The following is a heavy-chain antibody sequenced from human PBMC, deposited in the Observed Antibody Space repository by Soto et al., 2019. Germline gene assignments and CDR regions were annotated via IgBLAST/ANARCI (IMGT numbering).Heavy chain of an antibody. CDR3: ATLPPRIVVSLLPIPT. J-gene: IGHJ5*02. V-gene: IGHV4-31*03. CDR2: IYYSGNT. CDR1: GGSISSVGYY. D-gene: IGHD2-21*01. Sequence: SQTLSLTCTVSGGSISSVGYYWSWIRQHPEKGLEWIGYIYYSGNTYYNPSLKSRVIISVDTSKNQFSLKLRSVTAADTAVYYCATLPPRIVVSLLPIPTWGQGILVTVSS.